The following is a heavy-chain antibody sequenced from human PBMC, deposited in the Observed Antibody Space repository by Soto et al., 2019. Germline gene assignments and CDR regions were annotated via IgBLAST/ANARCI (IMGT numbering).Heavy chain of an antibody. CDR1: GGAFSSYA. D-gene: IGHD1-26*01. J-gene: IGHJ4*02. Sequence: PSVKVSCKASGGAFSSYAISWVRQAPGQGLEWMGGIIPIFGTANYAQKFQGRVTITADESTSTAYMELSSLRSEDTAVYYCARVRGSGSYSYFDYWGQGTLVTVSS. CDR3: ARVRGSGSYSYFDY. CDR2: IIPIFGTA. V-gene: IGHV1-69*13.